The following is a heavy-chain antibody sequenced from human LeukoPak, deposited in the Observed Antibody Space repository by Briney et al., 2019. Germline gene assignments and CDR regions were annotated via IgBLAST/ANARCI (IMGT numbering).Heavy chain of an antibody. CDR1: GYIFTGYY. Sequence: ASVKVSCKASGYIFTGYYMHWVRQAPGQGLEWMGWINPNSGDTNYAQKFQGRVTMTRDTSISTAYMELSRLRSDDTAVYYCARGRVGATNGSDYWGQGTLVTVSS. CDR3: ARGRVGATNGSDY. CDR2: INPNSGDT. J-gene: IGHJ4*02. V-gene: IGHV1-2*02. D-gene: IGHD1-26*01.